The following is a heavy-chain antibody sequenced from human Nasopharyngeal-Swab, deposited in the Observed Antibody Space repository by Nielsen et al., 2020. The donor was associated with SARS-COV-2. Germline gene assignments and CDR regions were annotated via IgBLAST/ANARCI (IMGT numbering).Heavy chain of an antibody. CDR1: GGSFSGYY. D-gene: IGHD3-9*01. CDR3: ASLLSPILTGYYYYYYGMDV. CDR2: INHSGST. V-gene: IGHV4-34*01. J-gene: IGHJ6*02. Sequence: SETLSLTCAVYGGSFSGYYWSWIRQPPGKGLEWIGEINHSGSTNYNPSLKSRVTISVDTSKNQFSLKLSSVTAADTAVYYCASLLSPILTGYYYYYYGMDVWGQGTTVTVSS.